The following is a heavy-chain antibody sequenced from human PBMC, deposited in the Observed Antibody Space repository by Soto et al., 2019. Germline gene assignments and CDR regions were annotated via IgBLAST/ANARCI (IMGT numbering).Heavy chain of an antibody. CDR2: IYYSGST. J-gene: IGHJ5*02. Sequence: SETLSLTCTVSGGSISSYYWSWIRQPPGKGLEWIGYIYYSGSTNYNPSLKSRVTISVDTSKNQFSLKLSSVTAADTAVYYCARQQWPPLVDPWGQGTLVTVPQ. V-gene: IGHV4-59*01. CDR1: GGSISSYY. D-gene: IGHD6-19*01. CDR3: ARQQWPPLVDP.